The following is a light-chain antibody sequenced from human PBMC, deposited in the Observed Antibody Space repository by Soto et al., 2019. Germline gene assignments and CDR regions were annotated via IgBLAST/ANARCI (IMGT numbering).Light chain of an antibody. V-gene: IGLV4-69*01. CDR3: QTWATGIGVV. Sequence: QPVLTQSPSASASLGASVKLTCTLSSGHSSYAIAWHQQQPEKGPRYLMKLNSDGSHSKGDGIPVRFSGSSSGAERYLTISSLQSGDEADYYCQTWATGIGVVFGGGTKLTVL. CDR1: SGHSSYA. CDR2: LNSDGSH. J-gene: IGLJ2*01.